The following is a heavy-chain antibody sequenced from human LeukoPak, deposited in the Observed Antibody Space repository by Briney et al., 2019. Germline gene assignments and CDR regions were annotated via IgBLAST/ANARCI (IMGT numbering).Heavy chain of an antibody. CDR3: ARDPSVGGFSGSELDF. D-gene: IGHD3-16*01. CDR2: INYHGDET. CDR1: GFTFRIYY. V-gene: IGHV3-64*01. Sequence: GVSLRLSYAGSGFTFRIYYMHWVRRAPGKGLEYVSAINYHGDETHYGNSVKGRFTISRDNPKNTLYLQMGSMRAEYTAVYYRARDPSVGGFSGSELDFWGQGTLVTVSS. J-gene: IGHJ4*02.